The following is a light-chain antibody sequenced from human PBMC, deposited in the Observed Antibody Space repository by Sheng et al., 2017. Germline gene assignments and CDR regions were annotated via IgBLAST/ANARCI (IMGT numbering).Light chain of an antibody. V-gene: IGLV6-57*03. Sequence: QSVSESPGKTVTISCTRSSGSIASNYVQWYQQRPGSAPTTVIYEDNQRPSGVPDRFSGSIDSSSNSASLTISGLKTEDEADYYCQSYDSSIRVFGGGTKLTVL. CDR3: QSYDSSIRV. CDR1: SGSIASNY. J-gene: IGLJ3*02. CDR2: EDN.